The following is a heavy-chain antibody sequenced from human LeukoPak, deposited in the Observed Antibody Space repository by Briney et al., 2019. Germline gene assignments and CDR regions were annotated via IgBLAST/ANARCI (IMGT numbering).Heavy chain of an antibody. D-gene: IGHD3-10*01. CDR2: IRSKAYGGTT. Sequence: GGSLRLSCTASGFTFGDYAMSWVRQAPGKGLEWVGFIRSKAYGGTTEYAASVKGRFTISRDNSKNTLYLQMNSLRAEDTAVYYCARDQWGVATITGMDVWGQGTTVTVSS. CDR3: ARDQWGVATITGMDV. CDR1: GFTFGDYA. V-gene: IGHV3-49*04. J-gene: IGHJ6*02.